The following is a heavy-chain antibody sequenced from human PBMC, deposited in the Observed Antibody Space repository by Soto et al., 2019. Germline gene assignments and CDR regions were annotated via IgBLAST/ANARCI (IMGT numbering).Heavy chain of an antibody. CDR1: GFTFDDYT. CDR3: AKDRAAVTGAYYYYAMDV. J-gene: IGHJ6*02. Sequence: EVQLVESGGVVVQPGGSLRLSCAASGFTFDDYTMHWVCQAPGKSLEWVSLFTWDGGKTYYADPVKGPFTISRDNSKNSLHLQMHSLTTEYSASYYCAKDRAAVTGAYYYYAMDVWGQGATVTVSS. V-gene: IGHV3-43*01. D-gene: IGHD6-19*01. CDR2: FTWDGGKT.